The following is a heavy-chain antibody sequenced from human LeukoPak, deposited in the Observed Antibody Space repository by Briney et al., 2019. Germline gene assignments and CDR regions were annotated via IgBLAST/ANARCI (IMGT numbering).Heavy chain of an antibody. D-gene: IGHD3-10*01. CDR1: GGSISSGSYY. J-gene: IGHJ6*03. Sequence: PSETLSLTCTVSGGSISSGSYYWSRIRQPAGKGLEWIGRIYTSGSTNYNPSLKSRVTISVDTSKNQFSLKLSSVTAADTAVYYCAAREYYYYMDVWGKGTTVTVSS. CDR2: IYTSGST. CDR3: AAREYYYYMDV. V-gene: IGHV4-61*02.